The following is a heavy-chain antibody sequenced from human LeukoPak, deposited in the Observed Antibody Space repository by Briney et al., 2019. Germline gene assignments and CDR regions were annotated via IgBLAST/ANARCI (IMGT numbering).Heavy chain of an antibody. D-gene: IGHD5-24*01. Sequence: PSQTLSLTCTVPGGSISSGGYYWSWIRQHPGKGLEWIGYIYYSGSTYYNPSLKSRVTISVDTSKNQFSLRLSSVTAADTAVYYCARDDKTIDGYNFGYWGQGTLVTVSS. V-gene: IGHV4-31*03. CDR3: ARDDKTIDGYNFGY. CDR1: GGSISSGGYY. J-gene: IGHJ4*02. CDR2: IYYSGST.